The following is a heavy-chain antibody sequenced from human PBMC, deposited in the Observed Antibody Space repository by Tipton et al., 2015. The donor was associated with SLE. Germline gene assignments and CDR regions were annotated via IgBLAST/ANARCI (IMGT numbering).Heavy chain of an antibody. Sequence: QSGAEVKKPGESLKISCKGSAYRFASYWIGWVRQMPGKGLEWMGIIYPGNSDTRYSQSFQGQVTISADRSINTAYVQWSNLKASDTAMYYCARALGLNGSYYLLDSWGQGTLVTVSS. V-gene: IGHV5-51*03. J-gene: IGHJ5*01. CDR3: ARALGLNGSYYLLDS. D-gene: IGHD4-23*01. CDR2: IYPGNSDT. CDR1: AYRFASYW.